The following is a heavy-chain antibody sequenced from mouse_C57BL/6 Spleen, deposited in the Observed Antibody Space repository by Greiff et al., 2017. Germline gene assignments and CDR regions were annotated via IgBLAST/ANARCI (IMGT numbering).Heavy chain of an antibody. Sequence: VQLQQSGAELVRPGTSVKVSCKASVYAFTNYLIEWVKQRPGQGLEWIGVINPGSGGTNYNEKFKGKATLTADKSSSTAYMQLSSLTSEDSAVYFCARSEFITTVVEGAYWGQGTLVTVSA. CDR3: ARSEFITTVVEGAY. CDR2: INPGSGGT. J-gene: IGHJ3*01. D-gene: IGHD1-1*01. V-gene: IGHV1-54*01. CDR1: VYAFTNYL.